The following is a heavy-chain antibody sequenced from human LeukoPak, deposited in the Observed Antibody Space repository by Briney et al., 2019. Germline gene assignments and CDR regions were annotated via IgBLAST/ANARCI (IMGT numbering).Heavy chain of an antibody. J-gene: IGHJ4*02. CDR2: IKPDGSDT. V-gene: IGHV3-74*01. CDR3: ARGKYGGYFIDY. Sequence: PGGSLRLSCGASGFTFTTHWIHWVRQAPGKGLVWVSRIKPDGSDTNYADSVKGRFTISRDNAKNTVYLQMNSLRAKDTAVYYCARGKYGGYFIDYWGQGTLVTVSS. CDR1: GFTFTTHW. D-gene: IGHD5-12*01.